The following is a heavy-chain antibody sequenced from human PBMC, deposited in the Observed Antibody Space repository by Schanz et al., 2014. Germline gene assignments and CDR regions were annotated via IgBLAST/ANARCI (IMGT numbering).Heavy chain of an antibody. Sequence: EVQLVESGGGLIQPGGSLRLSCAVSGFTVSSNYMSWVRQAPGKGLEWVSTVYMSAASTRYADSVKGRFTISRGNSRKTLSLQMNSLRAEDTAKYYCARGNYGMDVWGQGTTVTVSS. CDR1: GFTVSSNY. V-gene: IGHV3-53*01. CDR2: VYMSAAST. J-gene: IGHJ6*02. CDR3: ARGNYGMDV.